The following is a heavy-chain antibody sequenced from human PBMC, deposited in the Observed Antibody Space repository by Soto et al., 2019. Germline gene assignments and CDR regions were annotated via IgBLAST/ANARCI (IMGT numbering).Heavy chain of an antibody. CDR2: ISGNGGDI. CDR3: AKRGDIVEVSRTFVGYGMDV. CDR1: GFTFRNYA. V-gene: IGHV3-23*01. D-gene: IGHD2-2*01. Sequence: PGGSLRLSCAASGFTFRNYAMSWVRQAPGKGLEWVSRISGNGGDINYADSVKGRFTISRDNSKNTLYQQMNSLRAEDTAVYYCAKRGDIVEVSRTFVGYGMDVWGQGTTVTVSS. J-gene: IGHJ6*02.